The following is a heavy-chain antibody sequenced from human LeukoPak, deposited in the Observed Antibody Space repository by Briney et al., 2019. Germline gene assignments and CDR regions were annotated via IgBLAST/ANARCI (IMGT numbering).Heavy chain of an antibody. CDR1: GYTFTGYY. CDR2: INANSGGT. Sequence: ASVKVSCKASGYTFTGYYMHWVRQAPGQGLEWMGWINANSGGTNYAQKFQGRVTMTRDTSISTAYMELSRLRSDDTAVYYCARGLYDYVWGSYRYTYPYFDDWGQGTLVTVSS. J-gene: IGHJ4*02. V-gene: IGHV1-2*02. D-gene: IGHD3-16*02. CDR3: ARGLYDYVWGSYRYTYPYFDD.